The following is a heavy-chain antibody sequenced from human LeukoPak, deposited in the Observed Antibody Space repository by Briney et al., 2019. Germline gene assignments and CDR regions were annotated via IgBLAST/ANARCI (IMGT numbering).Heavy chain of an antibody. CDR2: IIPIFGTA. CDR3: ASPDASMVSAFDY. V-gene: IGHV1-69*05. CDR1: GGTFSRNA. J-gene: IGHJ4*02. D-gene: IGHD5-18*01. Sequence: GASVKVSCKASGGTFSRNAISWMRQAPGQGLEWMGGIIPIFGTANYAENFQGRVTITTDEITSTAYMELRSLRSEDTAVYYCASPDASMVSAFDYWGQGTLVTVSS.